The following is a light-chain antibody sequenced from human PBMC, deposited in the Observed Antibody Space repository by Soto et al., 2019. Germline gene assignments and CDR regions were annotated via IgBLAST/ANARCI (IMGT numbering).Light chain of an antibody. CDR1: SSNIGAGYD. V-gene: IGLV1-40*01. CDR3: QSHDSSLSGLVV. J-gene: IGLJ2*01. CDR2: GNS. Sequence: QSVLTQPPSVSGAPGQRVTISCTGSSSNIGAGYDVHWYQQVPKTTPKLLIYGNSNRPSGVPDRFSGSKSGTSASLAITGLQAEDEADYYCQSHDSSLSGLVVFGGETKLTVL.